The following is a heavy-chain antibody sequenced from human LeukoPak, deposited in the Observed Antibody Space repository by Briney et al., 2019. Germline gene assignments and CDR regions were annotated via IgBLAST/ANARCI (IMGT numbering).Heavy chain of an antibody. CDR2: ISYDGSNK. CDR3: ARPAQYSYGYMTNFDY. V-gene: IGHV3-30*03. D-gene: IGHD5-18*01. J-gene: IGHJ4*02. CDR1: GFTFSSYG. Sequence: GGSLRLSCAASGFTFSSYGMHWVRQAPGKGLEWVAVISYDGSNKYYADSVKGRFTISRDNSKNTLYLQMNSLRAEDTAVYYCARPAQYSYGYMTNFDYWGQGTLVTVSS.